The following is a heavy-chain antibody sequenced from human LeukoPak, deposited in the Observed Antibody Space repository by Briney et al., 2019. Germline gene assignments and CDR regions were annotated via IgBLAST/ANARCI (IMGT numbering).Heavy chain of an antibody. CDR1: GFTFSSYS. V-gene: IGHV3-21*01. CDR3: ARASIAAAGLFGY. Sequence: PGGSLRLSCAASGFTFSSYSMNWVRQAPGKGLEWVSSISSSSGYIYYADSVKGRFTISRDNAKNSLYLQMNSLRAEDTAVYYCARASIAAAGLFGYWGQGTLVTVSS. J-gene: IGHJ4*02. D-gene: IGHD6-13*01. CDR2: ISSSSGYI.